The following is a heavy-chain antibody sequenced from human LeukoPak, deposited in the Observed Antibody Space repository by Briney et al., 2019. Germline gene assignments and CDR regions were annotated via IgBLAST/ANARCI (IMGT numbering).Heavy chain of an antibody. V-gene: IGHV3-21*01. CDR3: ARVGIAVPGIDY. D-gene: IGHD6-19*01. Sequence: PGGSLRLSCAASGFTFDDYGMSWVRQAPGEGLEWVSSISSSSTYIYYADSVKGRFTISRDNAKNALYLQMNSVTAEDTAVYFCARVGIAVPGIDYWGQGTLVTVSS. J-gene: IGHJ4*02. CDR1: GFTFDDYG. CDR2: ISSSSTYI.